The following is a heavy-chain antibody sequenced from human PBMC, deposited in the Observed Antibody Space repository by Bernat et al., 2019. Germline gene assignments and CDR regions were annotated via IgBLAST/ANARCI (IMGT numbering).Heavy chain of an antibody. V-gene: IGHV3-30*02. CDR3: AKSVYSSDNYGMDV. J-gene: IGHJ6*02. CDR2: IRYDGSKK. Sequence: QVHLVESGGGVVQPGGSLRLSCAASGFTFSSFGMHWVRQAPGKGLEWVALIRYDGSKKYYADSVKGQVTISRDNSKNMLYLQMNGLRAEDTAVYYCAKSVYSSDNYGMDVWGQGTTVTVSS. CDR1: GFTFSSFG. D-gene: IGHD6-19*01.